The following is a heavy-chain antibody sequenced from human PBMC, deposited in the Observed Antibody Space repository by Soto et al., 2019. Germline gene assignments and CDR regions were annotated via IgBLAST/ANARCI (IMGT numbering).Heavy chain of an antibody. CDR2: INHSGST. V-gene: IGHV4-34*01. J-gene: IGHJ6*02. Sequence: SETLSLTCALYSGSFSGHDWSWMRQPPGKGLEWIGEINHSGSTNYNPSLKSRVTISVDTSKNQLSLKLSSVTAADTAVYFCARGQRGIGSTYCRGGSCHSDYYYYGMDVWGQGTTVTVSS. CDR3: ARGQRGIGSTYCRGGSCHSDYYYYGMDV. CDR1: SGSFSGHD. D-gene: IGHD2-15*01.